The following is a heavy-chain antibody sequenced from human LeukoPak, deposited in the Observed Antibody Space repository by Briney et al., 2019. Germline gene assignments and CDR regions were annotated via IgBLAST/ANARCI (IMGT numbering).Heavy chain of an antibody. V-gene: IGHV1-18*01. CDR3: ARDTCSGGSCYSDY. D-gene: IGHD2-15*01. Sequence: EASVKVSCKASGYTFTSYGISWVRQAPGQGREWMGWISAYNGNTNYAQKLQGRVTMTTDTSTSTAYMELRSLRSDDTAVYYCARDTCSGGSCYSDYWGQGTLVTVSS. CDR1: GYTFTSYG. J-gene: IGHJ4*02. CDR2: ISAYNGNT.